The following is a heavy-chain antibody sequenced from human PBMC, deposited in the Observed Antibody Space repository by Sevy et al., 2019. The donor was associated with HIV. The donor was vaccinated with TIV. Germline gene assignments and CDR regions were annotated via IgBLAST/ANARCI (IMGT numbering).Heavy chain of an antibody. CDR1: GFTFSSYW. CDR3: ARDRAGEMATIDIYYYYGMDV. Sequence: GGSLRLSCAASGFTFSSYWMHWVRQAPGKGLVWVSRINSDGSSTSYADSVKGRFTISRDNAKNTLYLQMNSLRAEDTAVYYCARDRAGEMATIDIYYYYGMDVWGQWTTVTVSS. CDR2: INSDGSST. V-gene: IGHV3-74*01. J-gene: IGHJ6*02. D-gene: IGHD5-12*01.